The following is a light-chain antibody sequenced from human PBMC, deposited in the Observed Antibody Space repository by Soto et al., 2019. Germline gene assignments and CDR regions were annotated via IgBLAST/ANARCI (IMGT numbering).Light chain of an antibody. J-gene: IGLJ2*01. CDR1: SRDVRGYNF. CDR2: DVN. V-gene: IGLV2-11*01. Sequence: QSALTQPRSVSGSPGQSITISCTGSSRDVRGYNFVSWYQQHPGEAPKLILYDVNVRPSGVPDRISGSKSGGTAYLTISGLQADDEADYYCCSYAGSFSWIFGGGTQLNVL. CDR3: CSYAGSFSWI.